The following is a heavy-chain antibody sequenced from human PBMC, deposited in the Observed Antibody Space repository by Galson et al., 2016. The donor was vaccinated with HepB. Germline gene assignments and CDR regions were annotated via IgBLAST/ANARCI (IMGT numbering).Heavy chain of an antibody. V-gene: IGHV3-30*04. CDR2: ISFDGSNK. Sequence: SLRLSCAASGFTFSTYAIHWVRQAPGKGLEWVAVISFDGSNKYYADSVRGRFTISRDNSKNTLYLQMNSLRAEDTALYYCARDRRVGPTPTSLNYWGQGNLVTVSS. CDR3: ARDRRVGPTPTSLNY. J-gene: IGHJ4*02. D-gene: IGHD1-26*01. CDR1: GFTFSTYA.